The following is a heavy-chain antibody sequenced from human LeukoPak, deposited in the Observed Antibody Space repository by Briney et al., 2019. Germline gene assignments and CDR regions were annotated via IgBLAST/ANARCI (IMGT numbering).Heavy chain of an antibody. CDR1: GGSISSSSYY. D-gene: IGHD1-26*01. Sequence: SETLSLTCTDSGGSISSSSYYWGWIRQPPGEGLEWIGSIYYSGRTYYTPSLKSRVTTSVDTSKNQFSLKLSSVTAADTAVYYCARLFLYGIGYMDVWGKGTTVTVSS. CDR2: IYYSGRT. V-gene: IGHV4-39*01. CDR3: ARLFLYGIGYMDV. J-gene: IGHJ6*03.